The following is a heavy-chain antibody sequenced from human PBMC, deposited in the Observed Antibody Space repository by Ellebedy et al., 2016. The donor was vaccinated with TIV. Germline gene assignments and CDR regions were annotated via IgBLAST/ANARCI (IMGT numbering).Heavy chain of an antibody. V-gene: IGHV2-70*04. J-gene: IGHJ3*02. CDR2: LDWDDDT. Sequence: SGPTLVKPTQTLTLTCSLSGLSVSSNKMSVSWFRQPHGKALEWLARLDWDDDTFYNTSLRTRPTISKDTSKNEVVLTMTVMEPVDTAMFFCARTSRDAFDIWGQGTMVIVSS. CDR1: GLSVSSNKMS. CDR3: ARTSRDAFDI.